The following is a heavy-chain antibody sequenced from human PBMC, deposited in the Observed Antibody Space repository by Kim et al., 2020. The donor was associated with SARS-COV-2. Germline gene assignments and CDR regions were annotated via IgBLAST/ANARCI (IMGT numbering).Heavy chain of an antibody. V-gene: IGHV3-7*03. D-gene: IGHD2-2*01. CDR1: GFTFSSYW. CDR3: ARVCSSTSCYYYGMDV. CDR2: IKQDGSEK. Sequence: GGSLRLSCAASGFTFSSYWMSWVRQAPGKGLEWVANIKQDGSEKYYVDSVKGRFTISRDNAKNSLYLQMNSLRAEDTAVYYCARVCSSTSCYYYGMDVWGQGTTVTVSS. J-gene: IGHJ6*02.